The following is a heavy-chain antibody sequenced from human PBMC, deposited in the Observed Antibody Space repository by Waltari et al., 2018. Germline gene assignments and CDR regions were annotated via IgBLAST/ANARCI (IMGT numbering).Heavy chain of an antibody. CDR2: ISSSSSTI. CDR1: GFTFSSYS. CDR3: ARDGIVGMSTFDY. D-gene: IGHD1-26*01. V-gene: IGHV3-48*04. J-gene: IGHJ4*02. Sequence: EVQLVESGGGLVQPGGSLRLPCAASGFTFSSYSMNWVRQAPGKGLEWVSYISSSSSTIYYADSVKGRFTISRDNAKNSLYLQMNSLRAEDTAVYYCARDGIVGMSTFDYWGQGTLVTVSS.